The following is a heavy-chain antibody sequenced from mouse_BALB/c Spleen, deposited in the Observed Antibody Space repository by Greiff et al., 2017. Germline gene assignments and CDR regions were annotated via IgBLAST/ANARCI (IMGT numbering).Heavy chain of an antibody. J-gene: IGHJ2*01. CDR2: INPYNGAT. CDR1: GYSFTGYY. CDR3: ARYGNYPYYFDY. D-gene: IGHD2-1*01. Sequence: VQLQESGPELVKPWASVKISCKASGYSFTGYYMHWVKQSHVKSLEWIGRINPYNGATSYNQNFKDKASLTVDKSSSTAYMELHSLTSEDSAVYYCARYGNYPYYFDYWGQGTTLTVSS. V-gene: IGHV1-31*01.